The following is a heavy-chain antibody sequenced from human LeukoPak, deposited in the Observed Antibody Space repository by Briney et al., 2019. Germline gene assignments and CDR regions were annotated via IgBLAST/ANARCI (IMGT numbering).Heavy chain of an antibody. CDR1: GFTFSSYG. J-gene: IGHJ4*02. Sequence: GGSLRLSCAASGFTFSSYGMHWARQAPGKGLEWVAVIWYDGSNKYYADSVKGRFTISRDNSKNTLYLQMNSLRAEDTAVYYCARGLYYYDSSGYYEGGPAFDYWGQGTLVTVSS. V-gene: IGHV3-33*01. D-gene: IGHD3-22*01. CDR2: IWYDGSNK. CDR3: ARGLYYYDSSGYYEGGPAFDY.